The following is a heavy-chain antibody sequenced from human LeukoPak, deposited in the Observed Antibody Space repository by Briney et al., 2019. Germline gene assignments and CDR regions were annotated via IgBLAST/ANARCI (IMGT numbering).Heavy chain of an antibody. Sequence: GASVKVSCKVSGYTLTELSMHWVRQAPGKGLEWMGGFDPEDGETIYAQKFQGRVTMTEDTSTDTAYMELSSLRSEDTAVYYCATVLYGSGSYYNEAYAFDIWGQGTMVTVSS. CDR1: GYTLTELS. D-gene: IGHD3-10*01. CDR2: FDPEDGET. V-gene: IGHV1-24*01. J-gene: IGHJ3*02. CDR3: ATVLYGSGSYYNEAYAFDI.